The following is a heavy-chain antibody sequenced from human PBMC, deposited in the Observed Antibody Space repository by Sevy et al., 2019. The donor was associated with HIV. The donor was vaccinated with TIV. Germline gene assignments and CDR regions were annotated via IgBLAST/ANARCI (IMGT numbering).Heavy chain of an antibody. Sequence: GGSLRLSCAASEFTFSSCAMTWVRQAPGKGLEWVSAVSASGGSTYDADSVKGRFTISRDNSKNTLYLQMSSLRAEDTAVYYCAKGGDSSGWTYSFDYWGQGTLVTVSS. CDR2: VSASGGST. CDR3: AKGGDSSGWTYSFDY. CDR1: EFTFSSCA. V-gene: IGHV3-23*01. J-gene: IGHJ4*02. D-gene: IGHD6-19*01.